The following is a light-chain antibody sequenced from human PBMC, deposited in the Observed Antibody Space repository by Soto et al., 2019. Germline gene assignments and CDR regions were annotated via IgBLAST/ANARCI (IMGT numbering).Light chain of an antibody. CDR3: CSYADSDTLVV. CDR1: SSDIGGYNY. Sequence: QSALTQPASVSGSPGQSIIISCTGSSSDIGGYNYVSWYQQHPGQAPKLLIYDVTHRPSGVSSRFSASKSGNTASLTISGLQAEDEAEYFCCSYADSDTLVVFGGGTKLTVL. V-gene: IGLV2-14*03. J-gene: IGLJ2*01. CDR2: DVT.